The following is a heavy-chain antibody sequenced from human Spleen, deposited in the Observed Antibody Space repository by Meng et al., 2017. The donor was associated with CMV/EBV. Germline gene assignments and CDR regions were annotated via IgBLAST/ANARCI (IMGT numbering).Heavy chain of an antibody. D-gene: IGHD3-22*01. Sequence: GESLKISCATSGFTFFSYTMHGVRQAPGKGLEWVAVISFDGNNKYHADSVKGRFTISRDNSKNMLFLRMNSLRAEDTAVYYCARGRYYYDTSRLKDYWAQGTLVTVSS. CDR1: GFTFFSYT. CDR3: ARGRYYYDTSRLKDY. V-gene: IGHV3-30-3*01. J-gene: IGHJ4*02. CDR2: ISFDGNNK.